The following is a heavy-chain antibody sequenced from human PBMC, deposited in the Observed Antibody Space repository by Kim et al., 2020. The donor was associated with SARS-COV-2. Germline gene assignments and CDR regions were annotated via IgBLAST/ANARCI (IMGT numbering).Heavy chain of an antibody. Sequence: GESLKISCKGSGYSFTSYWISWVRQMPGKGLEWMGRIDPSDSYTNYSPSFQGHVTISADKSISTAYLQWSSLKASDTAMYYCARQGGELANYYYYGMDVWGQGTTVTVSS. CDR3: ARQGGELANYYYYGMDV. V-gene: IGHV5-10-1*01. J-gene: IGHJ6*02. D-gene: IGHD1-26*01. CDR1: GYSFTSYW. CDR2: IDPSDSYT.